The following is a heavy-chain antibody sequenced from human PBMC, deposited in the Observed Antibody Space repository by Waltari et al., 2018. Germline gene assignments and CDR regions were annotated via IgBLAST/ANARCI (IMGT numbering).Heavy chain of an antibody. Sequence: QVQLQQWGAGLLKPSETLSLTCSVDGGSFSCYCWSWIRQPPGKGLDWIGVINHSGSTNYNPSLKSRVTISVDTSKNQFSLKLSSVTAADTAVYYCASDHGADAFDIWGQGTMVTVSS. V-gene: IGHV4-34*01. CDR2: INHSGST. CDR3: ASDHGADAFDI. CDR1: GGSFSCYC. D-gene: IGHD1-26*01. J-gene: IGHJ3*02.